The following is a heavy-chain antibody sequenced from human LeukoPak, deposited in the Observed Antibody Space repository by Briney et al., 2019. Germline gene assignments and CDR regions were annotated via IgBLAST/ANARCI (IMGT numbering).Heavy chain of an antibody. CDR3: ARAYYYGSGSYYRYYYYYYMDV. V-gene: IGHV3-7*01. Sequence: PGGSPRLSCAASGFTFSSYWMSWVRQAPGKGLEWVTNIKQDGSEKYYVDSVKGRFTISRDNAKNSLYLQMNSLRAEDTAVYYCARAYYYGSGSYYRYYYYYYMDVWGKGTTVTVSS. J-gene: IGHJ6*03. CDR1: GFTFSSYW. D-gene: IGHD3-10*01. CDR2: IKQDGSEK.